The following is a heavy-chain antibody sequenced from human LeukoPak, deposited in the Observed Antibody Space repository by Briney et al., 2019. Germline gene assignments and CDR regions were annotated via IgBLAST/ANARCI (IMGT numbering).Heavy chain of an antibody. CDR2: IYYSGST. CDR3: ARDRGGSYFAFDY. Sequence: SETLSLTCTVSGGSISSGGYYWSRIRQHPGKGLEWIGYIYYSGSTYYNPSLKSRVTISVDTSKNQFSLKLSSVTAADTAVYYCARDRGGSYFAFDYWGQGTLVTVSS. CDR1: GGSISSGGYY. V-gene: IGHV4-31*03. J-gene: IGHJ4*02. D-gene: IGHD1-26*01.